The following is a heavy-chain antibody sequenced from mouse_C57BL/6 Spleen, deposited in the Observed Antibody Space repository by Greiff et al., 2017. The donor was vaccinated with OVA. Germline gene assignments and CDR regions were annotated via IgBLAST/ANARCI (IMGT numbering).Heavy chain of an antibody. CDR1: GFTFSDYG. Sequence: EVQRVESGGGLVKPGGSLKLSCAASGFTFSDYGMHWVRQAPEKGLEWVAYISSGSSTIYYADTVKGRFTISRDNAKNTLFLQMTSLRSEDTAMYYCARKAVVDYYAMDYWGQGTSVTVSS. J-gene: IGHJ4*01. V-gene: IGHV5-17*01. CDR3: ARKAVVDYYAMDY. CDR2: ISSGSSTI. D-gene: IGHD1-1*01.